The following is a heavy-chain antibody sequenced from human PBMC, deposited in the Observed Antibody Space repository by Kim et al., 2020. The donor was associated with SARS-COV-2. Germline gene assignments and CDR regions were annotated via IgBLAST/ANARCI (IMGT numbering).Heavy chain of an antibody. Sequence: KSRVTISVDTSKNQFSLKLSSVTAADTAVYYCARDAVAYCGGDCKNWFDPWGQGTLVTVSS. CDR3: ARDAVAYCGGDCKNWFDP. D-gene: IGHD2-21*02. V-gene: IGHV4-31*02. J-gene: IGHJ5*02.